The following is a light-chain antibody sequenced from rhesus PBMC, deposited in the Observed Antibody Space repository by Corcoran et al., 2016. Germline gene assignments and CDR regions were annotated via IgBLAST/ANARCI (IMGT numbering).Light chain of an antibody. CDR2: KAS. Sequence: DIQMTQSPSSLSASVGDRVTITCRASENVNNYLNWYQQKPGKAPKLLIYKASTLQSGGPSRFSGSGSGTDYTFTISSLQPEDVATYYCQHGYGIPWTFGQGTKVEIK. V-gene: IGKV1-74*01. CDR1: ENVNNY. CDR3: QHGYGIPWT. J-gene: IGKJ1*01.